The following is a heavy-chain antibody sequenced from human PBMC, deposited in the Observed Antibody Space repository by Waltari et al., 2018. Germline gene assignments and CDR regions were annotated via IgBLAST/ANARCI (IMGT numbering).Heavy chain of an antibody. CDR2: MQYRGST. CDR3: GRIAFGDEGGYFQY. CDR1: CGSISTNYN. V-gene: IGHV4-39*01. Sequence: QLQLQESGPGLVKPSETLSPTCTVSCGSISTNYNWGWIRQPPGKGLEWMGNMQYRGSTFYNPSLESRVTISLDTWKNQFSLRLSSVGAADTAVYFCGRIAFGDEGGYFQYWGQGTLVTVSS. J-gene: IGHJ1*01. D-gene: IGHD4-17*01.